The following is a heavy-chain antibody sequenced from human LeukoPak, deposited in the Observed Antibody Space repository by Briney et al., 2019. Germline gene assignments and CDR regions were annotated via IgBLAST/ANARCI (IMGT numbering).Heavy chain of an antibody. D-gene: IGHD3-3*01. CDR2: ISYDGRNE. CDR3: AKDWRWRQNIMGLNV. V-gene: IGHV3-30*18. Sequence: GGSLRLPCVASGFIFSVYGMHWVRQAPGKGLEWVAAISYDGRNECYGDSVKGRFSISRDNSKSTQYLQMNSLRVEDTAMYFCAKDWRWRQNIMGLNVWGQGTMVTVSS. J-gene: IGHJ3*01. CDR1: GFIFSVYG.